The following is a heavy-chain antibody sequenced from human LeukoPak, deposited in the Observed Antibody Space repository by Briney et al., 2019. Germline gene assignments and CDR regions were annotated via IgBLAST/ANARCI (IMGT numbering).Heavy chain of an antibody. Sequence: SETLSLTCTVSGGSISSYYWSWIRQPPGKGLEWIGFIYYSGSTNYNPSLKSRVTISVDTSKNQFSLKLSSVTAADTAVYYCARHKDAHYYYYYGMDVWGQGTTVTVSS. CDR3: ARHKDAHYYYYYGMDV. CDR1: GGSISSYY. J-gene: IGHJ6*02. CDR2: IYYSGST. V-gene: IGHV4-59*08.